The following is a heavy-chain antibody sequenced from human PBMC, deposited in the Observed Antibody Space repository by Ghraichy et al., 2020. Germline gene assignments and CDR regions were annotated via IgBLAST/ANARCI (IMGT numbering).Heavy chain of an antibody. CDR1: GGSISSYY. CDR3: ARGEYGDRLDY. CDR2: IYYSGST. Sequence: SETLSLSCTVSGGSISSYYWSWIRQPPGKGLEWIGYIYYSGSTNYNPSLKSRVTISVDTSKNQFSLKLSSVTAADTAVYYCARGEYGDRLDYWGQGTLVTVSS. V-gene: IGHV4-59*01. D-gene: IGHD4-17*01. J-gene: IGHJ4*02.